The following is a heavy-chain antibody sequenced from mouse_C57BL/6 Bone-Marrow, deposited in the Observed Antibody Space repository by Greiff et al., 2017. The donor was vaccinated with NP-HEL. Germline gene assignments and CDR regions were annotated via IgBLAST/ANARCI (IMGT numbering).Heavy chain of an antibody. D-gene: IGHD1-1*01. CDR2: IYPGGGYT. V-gene: IGHV1-63*01. CDR3: ARWGYYGFDY. J-gene: IGHJ2*01. CDR1: GYTFTNYW. Sequence: VKLMESGAELVRPGTSVKMSCKASGYTFTNYWIGWAKQRPGHGLEWIGDIYPGGGYTNYNEKFKGKATLTADKSSSTAYMQFSSLTSEDSAIYYCARWGYYGFDYWGQGTTLTVSS.